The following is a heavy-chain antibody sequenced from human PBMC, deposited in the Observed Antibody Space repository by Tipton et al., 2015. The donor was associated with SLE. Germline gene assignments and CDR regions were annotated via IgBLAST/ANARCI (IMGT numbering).Heavy chain of an antibody. V-gene: IGHV4-34*01. CDR3: ASSKIAAAATGAFDI. D-gene: IGHD6-13*01. J-gene: IGHJ3*02. CDR1: GGSFSGYY. CDR2: INHSGIT. Sequence: TLSLTCAVYGGSFSGYYWSWIRQPPGKGLEWIGEINHSGITNYNPSLKSRVTISLDTSKNQFSLKLSSVTAADTAVYYCASSKIAAAATGAFDIWGQGTMVTVSS.